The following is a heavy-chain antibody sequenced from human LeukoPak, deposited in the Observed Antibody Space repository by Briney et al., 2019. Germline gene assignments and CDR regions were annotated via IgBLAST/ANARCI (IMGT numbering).Heavy chain of an antibody. CDR2: IYPGDSDT. V-gene: IGHV5-51*01. CDR1: GYSFTSYW. J-gene: IGHJ4*02. Sequence: GESLKISCKGSGYSFTSYWIGWVRQMPGKGLEWMGIIYPGDSDTRYSPSFQGQVTISADKSISTAYLQWSSLKAPDTAMYYCARHYSDSSGYYFEVDYWGQGTLVTVSS. D-gene: IGHD3-22*01. CDR3: ARHYSDSSGYYFEVDY.